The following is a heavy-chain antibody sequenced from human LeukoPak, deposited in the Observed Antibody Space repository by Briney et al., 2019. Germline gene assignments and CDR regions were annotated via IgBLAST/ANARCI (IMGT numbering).Heavy chain of an antibody. CDR2: INHSGST. J-gene: IGHJ4*02. V-gene: IGHV4-34*01. Sequence: SETLSLTCAVYGGSFSGYYWSWIRQPPGKGLEWIGEINHSGSTNYNPSLKSRVTISVDTSKNQFSLKLSSVTAADTAVYYCARGDIVVVPAAIHTRPFDYWGQGTLVIVSS. CDR1: GGSFSGYY. CDR3: ARGDIVVVPAAIHTRPFDY. D-gene: IGHD2-2*02.